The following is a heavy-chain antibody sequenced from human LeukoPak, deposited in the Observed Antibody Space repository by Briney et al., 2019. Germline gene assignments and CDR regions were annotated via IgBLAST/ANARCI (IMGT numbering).Heavy chain of an antibody. CDR3: ARDSYISGSDY. Sequence: GGSLRLSCAVSGFTFNAYHMSWIRQAPGKGLEWISSITNGGNSGYTIYYADSVRGRFTISRDNAKNSLYLQMNNLRPEDTAVYFCARDSYISGSDYWGQGTLVTVSS. J-gene: IGHJ4*02. CDR1: GFTFNAYH. V-gene: IGHV3-11*01. CDR2: ITNGGNSGYTI. D-gene: IGHD6-19*01.